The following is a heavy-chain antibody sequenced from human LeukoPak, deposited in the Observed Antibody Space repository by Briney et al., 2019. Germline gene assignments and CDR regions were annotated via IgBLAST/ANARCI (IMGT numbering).Heavy chain of an antibody. J-gene: IGHJ3*02. D-gene: IGHD6-6*01. CDR3: ARDGTAAARDAAFDI. CDR1: GHTFTGYY. CDR2: INPNSGGT. Sequence: ASVKVSCKASGHTFTGYYMHWVRQAPGQGLEWMGWINPNSGGTNYAQKFQGRVTMTRDTSISTAYMELSRLRSDDTAVYYCARDGTAAARDAAFDIWGQGTMVTVSS. V-gene: IGHV1-2*02.